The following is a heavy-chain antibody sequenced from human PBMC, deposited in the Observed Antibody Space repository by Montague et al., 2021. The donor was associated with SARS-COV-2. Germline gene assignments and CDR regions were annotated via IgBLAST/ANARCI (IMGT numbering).Heavy chain of an antibody. D-gene: IGHD6-13*01. CDR1: GGSISSSSYY. V-gene: IGHV4-39*07. CDR2: IYYSGST. Sequence: SETLSLTCTVPGGSISSSSYYWGWIRQPPGKGLEWIGSIYYSGSTYYNPSLKSRVTISVDTSKNQFSLKLSSVTAADTAVYYCAREGEGYSSSWWIDYWGQGTLVTVSS. J-gene: IGHJ4*02. CDR3: AREGEGYSSSWWIDY.